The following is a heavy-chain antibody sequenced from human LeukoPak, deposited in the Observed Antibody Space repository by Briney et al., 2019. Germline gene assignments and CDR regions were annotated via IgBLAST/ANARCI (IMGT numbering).Heavy chain of an antibody. CDR2: IKQDGNEK. CDR3: ARVGFYASSRYYPDY. Sequence: GGSLRLSCAASGFTFGSYWMTWVRQAPGKGLEWVANIKQDGNEKYYVDSVKGRFTISGDNAKNSLYLQMNSLRVEDTAVYYCARVGFYASSRYYPDYWGQGTLVTVSS. D-gene: IGHD2-8*01. J-gene: IGHJ4*02. CDR1: GFTFGSYW. V-gene: IGHV3-7*01.